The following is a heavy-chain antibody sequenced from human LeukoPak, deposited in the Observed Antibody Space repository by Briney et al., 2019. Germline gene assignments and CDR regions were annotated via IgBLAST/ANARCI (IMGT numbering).Heavy chain of an antibody. D-gene: IGHD3-3*01. CDR1: GFTFNSYA. CDR3: ARGHYDFWSGYSNPFDY. CDR2: MAHDGSNI. J-gene: IGHJ4*02. V-gene: IGHV3-30-3*01. Sequence: GGSLRLSCAASGFTFNSYAMHWVRQGPGKGLEWVAVMAHDGSNIYYAGSVQGRFTISRDNAKNSLYLQMNSLRAEDTAVYYCARGHYDFWSGYSNPFDYWGQGTLVTVSS.